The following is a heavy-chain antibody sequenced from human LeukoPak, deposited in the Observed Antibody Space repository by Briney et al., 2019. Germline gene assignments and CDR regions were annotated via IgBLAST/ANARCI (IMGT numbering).Heavy chain of an antibody. CDR3: VTKLYVSHHTHAFDI. Sequence: GGSLRLSCTASGFTFSNYPINFVRQAPGKGLDWVSAISGSGTTIYYADAVRGRFTISRDNSKNTMYLQMNSLRAEDTALYYCVTKLYVSHHTHAFDIWGQGTMVTVSP. J-gene: IGHJ3*02. CDR2: ISGSGTTI. CDR1: GFTFSNYP. D-gene: IGHD3-16*01. V-gene: IGHV3-23*01.